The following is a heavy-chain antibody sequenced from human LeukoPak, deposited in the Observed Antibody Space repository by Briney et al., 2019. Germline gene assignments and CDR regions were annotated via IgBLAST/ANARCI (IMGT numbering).Heavy chain of an antibody. Sequence: SETLSLTCTVSGGSISSYYWSWIRQPPGKGLEWIGYIYYSGSTNYNPSLKSRVTISVDTSNNQFSLRLSSVTAADTAVYYCVRERTMVGGADIWGQGTKVTVSS. V-gene: IGHV4-59*12. CDR1: GGSISSYY. CDR3: VRERTMVGGADI. D-gene: IGHD2-21*01. CDR2: IYYSGST. J-gene: IGHJ3*02.